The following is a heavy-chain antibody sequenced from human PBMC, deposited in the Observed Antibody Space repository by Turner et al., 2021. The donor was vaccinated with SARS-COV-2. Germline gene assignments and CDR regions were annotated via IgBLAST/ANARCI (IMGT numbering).Heavy chain of an antibody. CDR3: ARPYSGSYFGWFDP. D-gene: IGHD1-26*01. CDR1: GFTFSSYA. J-gene: IGHJ5*02. Sequence: QVQLVESGGGVVQPGRSLRLSCAASGFTFSSYAMYWVRQAPGKGLEWVAVISYDGSNKYYADSVKSRFTISRDNSKNTLYLQMNSLRAEDTAVYYCARPYSGSYFGWFDPWGQGTLVTVSS. V-gene: IGHV3-30*04. CDR2: ISYDGSNK.